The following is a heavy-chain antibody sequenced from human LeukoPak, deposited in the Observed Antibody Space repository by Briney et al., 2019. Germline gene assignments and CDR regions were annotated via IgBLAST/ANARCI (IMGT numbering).Heavy chain of an antibody. CDR1: GGSMSSYY. J-gene: IGHJ5*02. V-gene: IGHV4-59*08. CDR2: IYYSGST. CDR3: ARGYGSGSNWFDP. Sequence: SETLSLTCTVSGGSMSSYYWSWIRQPPGKGLEWIGYIYYSGSTKYNPSLKSRVTISVDTSKNQFSLKLSSVTAADTVVYYCARGYGSGSNWFDPWGQGTLVIVSS. D-gene: IGHD3-10*01.